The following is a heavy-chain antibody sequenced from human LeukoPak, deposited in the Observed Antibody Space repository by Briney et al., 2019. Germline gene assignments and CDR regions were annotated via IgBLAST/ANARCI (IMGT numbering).Heavy chain of an antibody. Sequence: GASVKVSCKASGGTFSNYAISWVRQAPGQGLEWMGGIIPIFGTTNYAQKFQGRVTITADESTSTAYMEVSSLRSEDTAVYYCARAMSGAGSYYMAWFDPWGQGTLVTVSS. CDR2: IIPIFGTT. J-gene: IGHJ5*02. V-gene: IGHV1-69*13. D-gene: IGHD3-10*01. CDR3: ARAMSGAGSYYMAWFDP. CDR1: GGTFSNYA.